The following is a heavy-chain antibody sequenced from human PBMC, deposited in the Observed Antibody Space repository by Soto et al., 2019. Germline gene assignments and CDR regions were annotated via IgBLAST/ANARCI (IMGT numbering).Heavy chain of an antibody. V-gene: IGHV4-34*01. CDR1: GGSFSGYY. D-gene: IGHD3-16*01. CDR3: ARGFNPPRGGWFDP. Sequence: PSETLSLTCAVYGGSFSGYYWSWIRQPPGKGLEWIGEINHSGSTNYNPSLKSRVTISVDTSKNQFSLKLSSVTAADTAVYYCARGFNPPRGGWFDPWGQGTLVTVSS. CDR2: INHSGST. J-gene: IGHJ5*02.